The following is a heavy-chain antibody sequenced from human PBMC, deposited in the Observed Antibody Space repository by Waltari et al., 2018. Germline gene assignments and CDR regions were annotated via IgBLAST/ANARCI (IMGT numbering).Heavy chain of an antibody. CDR3: ARGGLPGLSGYHDS. Sequence: QVQLVQSGAEVKKPGASVKVSCKASGYTFTGYYMHCVRPAPGQGLEWMGGSNPNSGGTNNAQNLQGRVTMTRDTSISTAYMELSRLRSDDTAVYYCARGGLPGLSGYHDSWGQGTLVTVSS. CDR1: GYTFTGYY. D-gene: IGHD3-22*01. J-gene: IGHJ4*02. V-gene: IGHV1-2*02. CDR2: SNPNSGGT.